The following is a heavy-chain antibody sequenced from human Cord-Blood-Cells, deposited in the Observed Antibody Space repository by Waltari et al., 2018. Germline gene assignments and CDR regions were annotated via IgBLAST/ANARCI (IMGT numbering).Heavy chain of an antibody. CDR3: ARASLPNWGSPPTDWYFDL. V-gene: IGHV1-3*01. Sequence: QVQLVQSGAEVKKPGASVKVSCKATGYTFTTYAMHWVRQAPGQGIEWMGWINAGNGNTKDSQKFQGRVTITRDTAASTADMELSSLRSEDTAVDYCARASLPNWGSPPTDWYFDLWGRGTLVTVSS. J-gene: IGHJ2*01. D-gene: IGHD3-16*01. CDR1: GYTFTTYA. CDR2: INAGNGNT.